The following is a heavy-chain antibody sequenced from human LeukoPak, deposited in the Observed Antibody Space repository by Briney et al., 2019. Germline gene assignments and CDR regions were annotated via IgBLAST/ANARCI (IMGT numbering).Heavy chain of an antibody. J-gene: IGHJ3*02. V-gene: IGHV4-4*09. CDR1: GGSISSYY. CDR2: IYTSGST. Sequence: KTSETLSLTCTVSGGSISSYYWSWIRQPPGKGLEWIGYIYTSGSTNYNPSLKSRVTISVDTSKNQFSLKLSSVTAADTAVYYCARVNQDAFDIWGQGTMVTVSS. CDR3: ARVNQDAFDI.